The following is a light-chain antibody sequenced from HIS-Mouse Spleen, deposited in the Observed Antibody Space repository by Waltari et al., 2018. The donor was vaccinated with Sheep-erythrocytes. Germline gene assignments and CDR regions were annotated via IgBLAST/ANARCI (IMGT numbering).Light chain of an antibody. CDR3: MQATQFPLT. J-gene: IGKJ2*01. CDR2: KLS. CDR1: QSLVHSDGNTY. V-gene: IGKV2-24*01. Sequence: DIVMTQTPLSSPVTLGQPASISCRSSQSLVHSDGNTYLSWLQQRPGQPPRILIYKLSNRFSGVPDRFSGSGAGTDFTLKISRVEAEDVGVYYCMQATQFPLTFGQGTKLEIK.